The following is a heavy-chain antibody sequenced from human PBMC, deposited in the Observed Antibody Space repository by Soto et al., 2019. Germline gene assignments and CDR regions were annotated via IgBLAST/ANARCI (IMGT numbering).Heavy chain of an antibody. CDR3: AKDSSSWNGWFDP. J-gene: IGHJ5*02. CDR1: GFTFISYG. Sequence: GESLRLSCAASGFTFISYGMDWGRQAPGKGLEWVAVISYDGSNKYYADSVKGRFTISRDNSKNTLYLQMNSLRAEDTAVYYCAKDSSSWNGWFDPWGQGTLVTVSS. CDR2: ISYDGSNK. V-gene: IGHV3-30*18. D-gene: IGHD6-13*01.